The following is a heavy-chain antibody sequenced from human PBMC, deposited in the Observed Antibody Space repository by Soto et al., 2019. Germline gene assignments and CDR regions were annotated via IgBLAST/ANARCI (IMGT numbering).Heavy chain of an antibody. V-gene: IGHV4-34*01. J-gene: IGHJ4*02. CDR1: GGSFSGYY. CDR2: INHSGST. CDR3: ARAEQVVVAATSRNYFDY. Sequence: QVQLQQWGAGLLKPSETLSLTCAVYGGSFSGYYWSWIRQPPGTGLEWIGEINHSGSTNYNPSLKSRVTIYVDTSKNQFSLKLSSVTAADTAVYFCARAEQVVVAATSRNYFDYWGQGTLVTVSS. D-gene: IGHD2-15*01.